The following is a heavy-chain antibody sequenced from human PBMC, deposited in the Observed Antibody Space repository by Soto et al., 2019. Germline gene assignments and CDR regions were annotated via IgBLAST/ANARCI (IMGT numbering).Heavy chain of an antibody. CDR1: GGSISSGDYY. J-gene: IGHJ5*02. CDR2: IYYSGST. V-gene: IGHV4-30-4*02. CDR3: ARGYSYGDWFDP. D-gene: IGHD5-18*01. Sequence: PSETLSLTCTVSGGSISSGDYYWSWIRQPPGKGLEWIGYIYYSGSTYYNPSPKSRVTISVDTSKNQFSLKLSSVTAADTAVYYCARGYSYGDWFDPLCQGTLVTVSS.